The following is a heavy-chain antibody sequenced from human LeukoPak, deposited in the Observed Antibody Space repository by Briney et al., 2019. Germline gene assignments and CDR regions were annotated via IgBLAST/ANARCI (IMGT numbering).Heavy chain of an antibody. D-gene: IGHD3-22*01. Sequence: ASVKVSXKASGYTFTGYYMHWVRQAPGQGLEWMGRINPNSGGTNYAQKFQGRVTMTRDTSISTAYMELSRLRSDDTAVYYCARVGGYYYDSSGYYRDWGQGTLVTVSS. CDR2: INPNSGGT. V-gene: IGHV1-2*06. CDR3: ARVGGYYYDSSGYYRD. CDR1: GYTFTGYY. J-gene: IGHJ4*02.